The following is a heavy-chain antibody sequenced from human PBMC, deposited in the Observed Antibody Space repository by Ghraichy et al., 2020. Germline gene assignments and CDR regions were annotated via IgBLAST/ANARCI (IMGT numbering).Heavy chain of an antibody. J-gene: IGHJ3*02. D-gene: IGHD2-15*01. CDR2: INSDGSST. CDR3: ANRGGYCSGGSCYNAFDI. V-gene: IGHV3-74*01. CDR1: GFTFSSYW. Sequence: GGSLRLSCAASGFTFSSYWMHWVRQAPGKGLVWVSRINSDGSSTSYAESVKGRFTISRDNAKNTLYLQMNSLRAEDTAVYYCANRGGYCSGGSCYNAFDIWGQGTMVTVSS.